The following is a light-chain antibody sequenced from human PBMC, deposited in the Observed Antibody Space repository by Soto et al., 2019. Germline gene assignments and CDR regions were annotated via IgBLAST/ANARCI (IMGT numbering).Light chain of an antibody. CDR1: QGISSY. CDR3: QQYYSYRLFT. Sequence: AIRMTQSPSSLSASTGDRVTITCRASQGISSYLAWYQQKPGKAPKLLIYAASTLQSGVPSRFSGSGSGTVFTLTISCLQSEEFGTFFCQQYYSYRLFTCCPGTKVDIK. J-gene: IGKJ3*01. CDR2: AAS. V-gene: IGKV1-8*01.